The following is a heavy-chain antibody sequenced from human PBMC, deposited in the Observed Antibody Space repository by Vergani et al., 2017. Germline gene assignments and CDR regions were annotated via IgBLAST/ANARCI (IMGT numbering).Heavy chain of an antibody. CDR2: VYWNDDE. Sequence: QITLRESGPTLVKPTQTLTLTCTFSGFSLTTGGEGVGWIRQPPGRALEWLAFVYWNDDERYSPSLKSRVTITKDTSKNEVILTMATMDPVDTATYYCVHRLGYVDWDGDFDVWGPGTMVTVSS. J-gene: IGHJ3*01. D-gene: IGHD3-9*01. CDR3: VHRLGYVDWDGDFDV. V-gene: IGHV2-5*01. CDR1: GFSLTTGGEG.